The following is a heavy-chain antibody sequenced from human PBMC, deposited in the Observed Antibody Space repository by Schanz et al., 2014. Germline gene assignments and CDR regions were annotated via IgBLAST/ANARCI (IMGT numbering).Heavy chain of an antibody. J-gene: IGHJ4*02. Sequence: QVQLVQSGAEVKKPGASVKVSCKASGYTFTSYGISWVRQAPGQGLEWMGWITAYNGDTNYALKLQGRVTMTTDTSTSTAYMELRSLRSDDTAVYYCARGGYSSGWYDRDIAHCDYWGQGTLVTVSS. CDR1: GYTFTSYG. CDR2: ITAYNGDT. V-gene: IGHV1-18*01. D-gene: IGHD6-19*01. CDR3: ARGGYSSGWYDRDIAHCDY.